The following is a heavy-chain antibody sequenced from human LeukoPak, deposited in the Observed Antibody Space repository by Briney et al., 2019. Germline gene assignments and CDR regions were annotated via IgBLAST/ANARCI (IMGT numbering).Heavy chain of an antibody. CDR2: ISVSGDNT. J-gene: IGHJ4*02. CDR1: GFTFSSYA. V-gene: IGHV3-23*01. CDR3: AKATMVRGVISLFDY. Sequence: GGSLRLSGAVSGFTFSSYAMSWARQAPGKGLEWVSGISVSGDNTYYADSAKGRFTISRDNSRDTLYLQMNSLRAEDTAVYYCAKATMVRGVISLFDYWGQGTLVTVSS. D-gene: IGHD3-10*01.